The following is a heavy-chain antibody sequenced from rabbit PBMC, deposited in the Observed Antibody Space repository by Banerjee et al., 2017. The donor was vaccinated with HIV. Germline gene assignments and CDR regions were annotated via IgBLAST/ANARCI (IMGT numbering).Heavy chain of an antibody. Sequence: QEQLVESGGGLVQPGESLTLSCKASGFTINSNYWMCWVRQAPGKGLEWIGCIYTGSGSTWYASWVNGRFTISRSTSLNTVDLKMTSLTAADTATYFCARRHYYSYGYTGYYYFGLWGQGTLVTVS. D-gene: IGHD6-1*01. V-gene: IGHV1S43*01. CDR1: GFTINSNYW. CDR2: IYTGSGST. J-gene: IGHJ4*01. CDR3: ARRHYYSYGYTGYYYFGL.